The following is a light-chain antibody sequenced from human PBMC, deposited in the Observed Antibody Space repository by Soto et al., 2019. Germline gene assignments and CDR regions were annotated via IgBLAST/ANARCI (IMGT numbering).Light chain of an antibody. CDR3: QQRANWPLT. CDR1: QSISSF. V-gene: IGKV3-11*01. CDR2: DAF. J-gene: IGKJ4*01. Sequence: EIVLTQSPATLSLSPGERATLSCRASQSISSFLAWYQHKPGQAPRLLIYDAFNRATGIPARFSGSGSGTDFTLTISGLEPEDFALYYCQQRANWPLTFGGGTKVEIK.